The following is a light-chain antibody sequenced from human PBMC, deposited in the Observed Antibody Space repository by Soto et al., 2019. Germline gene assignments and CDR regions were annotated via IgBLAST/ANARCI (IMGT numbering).Light chain of an antibody. CDR3: QQLNGYPHT. CDR2: AAS. J-gene: IGKJ4*01. CDR1: QGISSY. Sequence: DIQLTQSPSFLSASVGDRVTITCRASQGISSYLAWYQQKPGKAPKLLIYAASTLQSGVPSRFSGSGSGTEFTLTISSLQPEDFATYYRQQLNGYPHTFGGGTKVDIK. V-gene: IGKV1-9*01.